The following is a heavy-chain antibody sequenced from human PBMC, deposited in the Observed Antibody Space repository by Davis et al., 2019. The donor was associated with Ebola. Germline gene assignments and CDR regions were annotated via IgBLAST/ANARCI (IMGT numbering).Heavy chain of an antibody. J-gene: IGHJ4*02. CDR2: IYYSGST. CDR3: ASPRGDFWGGYLYFDY. Sequence: MPGGSLRLSCAASGFTFRTYAMSWVRQAPGKGLEWIGSIYYSGSTYYNLSLKSRVTISVDTSKNQFSLKLSSVTAADTAVYYCASPRGDFWGGYLYFDYWGQGTLVTVSS. V-gene: IGHV4-39*01. CDR1: GFTFRTYA. D-gene: IGHD3-3*01.